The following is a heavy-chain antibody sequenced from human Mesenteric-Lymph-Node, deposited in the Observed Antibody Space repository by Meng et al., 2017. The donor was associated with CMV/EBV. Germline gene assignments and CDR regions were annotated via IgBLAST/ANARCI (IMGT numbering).Heavy chain of an antibody. Sequence: AASGFIVSDNYMTWVRQAPGKGLEWVSVFYRGGHTFYADSVKGRFTISRDRSQNTVYLEMNGLRAEDTAMYYCASFDYGGNDDSLEIWGQGTVVTVSS. J-gene: IGHJ3*02. D-gene: IGHD4-23*01. CDR3: ASFDYGGNDDSLEI. V-gene: IGHV3-53*01. CDR1: GFIVSDNY. CDR2: FYRGGHT.